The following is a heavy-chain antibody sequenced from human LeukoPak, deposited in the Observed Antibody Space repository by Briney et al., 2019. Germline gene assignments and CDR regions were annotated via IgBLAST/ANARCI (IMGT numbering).Heavy chain of an antibody. J-gene: IGHJ4*02. CDR1: GFTFSSYS. Sequence: PGGSLRLPCAASGFTFSSYSMNWVRQAPGKGLKWVSHITASGTAMFYADSVKGRFTISRDNAKNSLYLQMNSLRDEDTAVYYCAKNNGRFHLAQWGQGALVTVSS. CDR2: ITASGTAM. CDR3: AKNNGRFHLAQ. D-gene: IGHD1-14*01. V-gene: IGHV3-48*02.